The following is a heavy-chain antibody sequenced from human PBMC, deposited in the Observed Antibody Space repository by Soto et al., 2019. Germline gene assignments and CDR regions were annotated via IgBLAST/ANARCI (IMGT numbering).Heavy chain of an antibody. CDR3: ARIPYYGDDTRVFDY. V-gene: IGHV2-26*01. D-gene: IGHD4-17*01. CDR1: GFSLSNARMG. J-gene: IGHJ4*02. CDR2: IFSNDGK. Sequence: QVTLKESGPVLVKPTETLTLTCTVSGFSLSNARMGVSWIRQPPGKALQRLGNIFSNDGKSYSTSLKSRLTIAKDTAKRQVVLIMTNMDPVDTATYYCARIPYYGDDTRVFDYWGQGTLVTVSS.